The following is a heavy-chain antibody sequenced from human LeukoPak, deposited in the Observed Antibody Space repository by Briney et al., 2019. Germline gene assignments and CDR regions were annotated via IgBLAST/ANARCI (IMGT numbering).Heavy chain of an antibody. Sequence: SETLSLTCTVSGDSISSSSYYWGWIRQPPGKGLEWIGSIFHSGSTYYNPSLKSRVTISVDTSKNQFSLKLRSVTAADTAVYYCARAPHSYGSGYLLVQTPHDTFDIWGQGTMVTVSS. CDR2: IFHSGST. CDR1: GDSISSSSYY. V-gene: IGHV4-39*01. D-gene: IGHD6-19*01. CDR3: ARAPHSYGSGYLLVQTPHDTFDI. J-gene: IGHJ3*02.